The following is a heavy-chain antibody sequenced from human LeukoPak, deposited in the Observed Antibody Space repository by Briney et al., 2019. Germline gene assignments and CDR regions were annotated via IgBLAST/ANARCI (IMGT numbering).Heavy chain of an antibody. J-gene: IGHJ3*02. CDR1: GGSFSGYY. CDR3: ARDSSGYHDAFDI. V-gene: IGHV4-34*01. D-gene: IGHD3-22*01. CDR2: IYYSGST. Sequence: SETLSLTCAVYGGSFSGYYWGWIRQPPGKGLEWIGSIYYSGSTYYNPSLKSRVTISVDTSKNQFSLKLSSVTAADTAVYYCARDSSGYHDAFDIWGQGTMVTVSS.